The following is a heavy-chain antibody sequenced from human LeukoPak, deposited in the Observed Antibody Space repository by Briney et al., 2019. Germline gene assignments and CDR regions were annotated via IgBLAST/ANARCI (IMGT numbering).Heavy chain of an antibody. CDR2: ISGSGGST. V-gene: IGHV3-23*01. CDR3: AKQGYSGYASSPFDP. Sequence: GGSLRLSCAASGFTFSSYGMSWVRQAPGKGLEWVSAISGSGGSTYYADSVKGRFTISRDNSKNTLYLQMNSLRAEDTAVYYCAKQGYSGYASSPFDPWGQGTLVTVSS. D-gene: IGHD5-12*01. J-gene: IGHJ5*02. CDR1: GFTFSSYG.